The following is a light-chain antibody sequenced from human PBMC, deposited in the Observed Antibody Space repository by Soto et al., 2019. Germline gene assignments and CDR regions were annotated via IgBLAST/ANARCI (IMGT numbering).Light chain of an antibody. CDR2: GAS. V-gene: IGKV3-20*01. CDR3: QQYGSSPIT. Sequence: EIMMTQSPPTLSVSPGERATLSCRASQSVSSSLAWYQQKPGQAPRLLMYGASSRATGIPDRLSGSGSGTDFTLTISRLEPEDFAVYYCQQYGSSPITFGQGTLLEVK. CDR1: QSVSSS. J-gene: IGKJ5*01.